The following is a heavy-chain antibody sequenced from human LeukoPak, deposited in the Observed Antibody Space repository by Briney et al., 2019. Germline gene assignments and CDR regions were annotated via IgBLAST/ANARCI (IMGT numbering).Heavy chain of an antibody. J-gene: IGHJ4*02. CDR3: ARKYGSNAGYFDY. Sequence: SETLSLTCGVSGYSISTGYYWGWVRQPPGKGLEWIGNSYHSGTSYYNPSLKSRVSISVDTSKNQFSLNLRSVIAADTAVYYCARKYGSNAGYFDYWGRGALVTVSS. D-gene: IGHD4-23*01. CDR2: SYHSGTS. CDR1: GYSISTGYY. V-gene: IGHV4-38-2*01.